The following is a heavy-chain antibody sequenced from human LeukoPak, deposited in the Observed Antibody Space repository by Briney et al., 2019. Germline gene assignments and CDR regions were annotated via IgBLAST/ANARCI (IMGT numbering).Heavy chain of an antibody. D-gene: IGHD6-13*01. J-gene: IGHJ4*02. CDR3: AKDLEYSSSGDFGY. CDR2: INWNGGST. CDR1: GFTFDDYG. V-gene: IGHV3-20*04. Sequence: GGSLRLSCAASGFTFDDYGMSWVRQAPGKGLEWVSSINWNGGSTAYADSVKGRFTISRDNSKNTLYLQMNSLRAEDTAVYYCAKDLEYSSSGDFGYWGQGTLVTVSS.